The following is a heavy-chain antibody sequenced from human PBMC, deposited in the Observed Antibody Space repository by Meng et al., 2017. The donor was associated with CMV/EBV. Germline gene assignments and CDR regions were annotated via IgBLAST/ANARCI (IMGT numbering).Heavy chain of an antibody. Sequence: GSLRLSCAVSGGSISSSNWWSWVRQPPGKGLEWLGEIYHSGSTNYNPSLKSRVTISVDKSKNQFSLKLSSVTAADTAVYYCAILIVGATIGTFDYWGQGTLVTVSS. V-gene: IGHV4-4*02. J-gene: IGHJ4*02. CDR3: AILIVGATIGTFDY. CDR2: IYHSGST. D-gene: IGHD1-26*01. CDR1: GGSISSSNW.